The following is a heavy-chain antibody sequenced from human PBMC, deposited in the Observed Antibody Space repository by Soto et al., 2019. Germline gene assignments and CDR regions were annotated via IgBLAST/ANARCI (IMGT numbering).Heavy chain of an antibody. J-gene: IGHJ4*02. CDR2: ISGSGAYT. CDR1: GFTFSTYA. Sequence: PGGSLRLCCAASGFTFSTYAMNWVRQPPGKGLEWVSSISGSGAYTYYADSVQGRFTIPRDNSKNTLNLQMNSLRAEDTAVYYCARDRHPYSTKYYFDYWGQGTLVTVSS. CDR3: ARDRHPYSTKYYFDY. V-gene: IGHV3-23*01. D-gene: IGHD2-2*01.